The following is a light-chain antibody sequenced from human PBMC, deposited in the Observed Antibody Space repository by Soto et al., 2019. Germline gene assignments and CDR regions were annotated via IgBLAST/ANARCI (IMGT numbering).Light chain of an antibody. CDR2: AAS. CDR3: QQLNSYPRST. J-gene: IGKJ4*01. V-gene: IGKV1-9*01. CDR1: QGISSY. Sequence: DIQLTQSPSFLSASVGDRVTITCRASQGISSYLAWYQQKPGKAPKLLIYAASTLQSGVPSRFSGSGSGTEFTLTISSLQPEDVATYYCQQLNSYPRSTFGGGTKVEIK.